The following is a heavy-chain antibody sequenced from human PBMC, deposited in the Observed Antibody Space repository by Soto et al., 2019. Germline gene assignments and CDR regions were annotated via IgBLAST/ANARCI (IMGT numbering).Heavy chain of an antibody. J-gene: IGHJ3*02. V-gene: IGHV3-48*03. CDR3: ARGVTGTTPHDAFDI. CDR1: GFTFSSYE. CDR2: ISSSGSTI. D-gene: IGHD1-1*01. Sequence: GGSLRLSCAASGFTFSSYEMNWVRQAPGKGLEWVSYISSSGSTIYYADSVKGRFTISRDNAKNSLYLQMNSLRAEDTAVYYCARGVTGTTPHDAFDIWGQGTMVTVSS.